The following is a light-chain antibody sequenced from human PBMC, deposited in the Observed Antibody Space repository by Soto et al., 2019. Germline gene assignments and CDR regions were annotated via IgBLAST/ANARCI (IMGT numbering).Light chain of an antibody. CDR2: AAS. Sequence: DIQMTQSPSTLSASVGDTVTITCRASESIDNWLAWYQQKPGKAPKLLIFAASTLIRGVPSRFSGRGSGTEFTLTISSLQVDDYATVYCQQYHTDWTFGQGTKVEIK. CDR3: QQYHTDWT. J-gene: IGKJ1*01. CDR1: ESIDNW. V-gene: IGKV1-5*01.